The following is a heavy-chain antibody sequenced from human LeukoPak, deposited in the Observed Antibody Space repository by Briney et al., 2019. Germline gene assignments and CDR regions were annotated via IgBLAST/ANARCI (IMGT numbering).Heavy chain of an antibody. CDR1: GGSISGYY. V-gene: IGHV4-39*01. D-gene: IGHD3-22*01. CDR3: ARDKPYDSSGMAY. Sequence: SETLSLTCTVSGGSISGYYWGWIRQPPGKGLEWIGSIYYSGSTYYNPSLKSRVTISVDTSKNQFSLKLSSVTAADTAVYYCARDKPYDSSGMAYWGQGTLVTVSS. J-gene: IGHJ4*02. CDR2: IYYSGST.